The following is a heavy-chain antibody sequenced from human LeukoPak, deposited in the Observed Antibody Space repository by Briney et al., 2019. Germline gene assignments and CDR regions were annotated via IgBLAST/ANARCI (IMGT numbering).Heavy chain of an antibody. D-gene: IGHD3-3*01. Sequence: SETLSLTCTVSGGSISSSSYYWGWIRQPPGKGLEWIGSIYYSGSTYYNPSLKSRVTISVDTSKNQFSLKLSSVTAADTAVYYCATITIFGVVTPYYYYMDVWGKGTTVTVSS. CDR2: IYYSGST. J-gene: IGHJ6*03. CDR3: ATITIFGVVTPYYYYMDV. CDR1: GGSISSSSYY. V-gene: IGHV4-39*07.